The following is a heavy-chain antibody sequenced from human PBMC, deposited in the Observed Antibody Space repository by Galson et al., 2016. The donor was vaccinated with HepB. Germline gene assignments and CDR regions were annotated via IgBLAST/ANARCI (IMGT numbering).Heavy chain of an antibody. Sequence: SVKVSCKASGYTFTSYGISWVRQARGQGLEWMGWINPYNGNTNSAQNFQGRITMTTDTSASTAYMELRSLRSDDTAVYYCARDSKEQYLDWLPLDYWGQGTLVTVSS. J-gene: IGHJ4*02. D-gene: IGHD3-9*01. CDR3: ARDSKEQYLDWLPLDY. V-gene: IGHV1-18*04. CDR2: INPYNGNT. CDR1: GYTFTSYG.